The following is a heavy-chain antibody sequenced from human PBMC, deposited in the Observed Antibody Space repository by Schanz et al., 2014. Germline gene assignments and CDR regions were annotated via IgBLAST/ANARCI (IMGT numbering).Heavy chain of an antibody. J-gene: IGHJ6*02. V-gene: IGHV4-39*01. CDR3: ARHLVNAYGMDV. CDR1: GGSISDSGAY. Sequence: QLQMQTSGPGLVRPWETLSLTCTVSGGSISDSGAYWSWIRQSPGKGLQWIGEIHHSGSIIYNPSLRSGVPISMDTSKNQFFLKVTSVTAADTAVYYCARHLVNAYGMDVWGQGTAVTVSS. CDR2: IHHSGSI.